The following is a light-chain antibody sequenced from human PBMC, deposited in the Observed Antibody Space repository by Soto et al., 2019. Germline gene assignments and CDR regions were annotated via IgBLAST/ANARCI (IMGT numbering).Light chain of an antibody. CDR3: QQHGSSPPLT. CDR2: DAS. Sequence: EIVLTQSPGTLSLSPGERATLSCRASQSVSSSYLAWYQQKPGQAPRLLIYDASSRATGIPDRFSGSGSGTDFTLTISRLEPEDFAVYYCQQHGSSPPLTFGGGTKVEIK. V-gene: IGKV3-20*01. CDR1: QSVSSSY. J-gene: IGKJ4*01.